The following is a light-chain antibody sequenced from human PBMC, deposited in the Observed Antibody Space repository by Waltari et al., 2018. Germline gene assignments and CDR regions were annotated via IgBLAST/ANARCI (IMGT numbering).Light chain of an antibody. J-gene: IGKJ4*01. CDR3: QQYYSTLSLT. CDR1: QSVLYSSNNKNY. V-gene: IGKV4-1*01. CDR2: WAS. Sequence: DIVMTQSPDSLAVSLGERATINCKSSQSVLYSSNNKNYLAWYQQKPGQPPKRLICWASTRESGVPDRFSGSGSGTDFTLTISSLQAEDVAVYYCQQYYSTLSLTFGGGTKVEIK.